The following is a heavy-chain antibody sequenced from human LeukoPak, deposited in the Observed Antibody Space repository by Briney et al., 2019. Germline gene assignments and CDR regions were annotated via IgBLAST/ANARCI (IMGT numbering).Heavy chain of an antibody. CDR2: IYTSGST. CDR1: GGSISSYY. Sequence: SETLSLTCTVSGGSISSYYWSWFRQPAGKGLEWIGRIYTSGSTNYNPSLKSRVTMSVDTSKNQFSLKLSSVTAADTAVYYCARESGSSSWYGADYWGQGTLVTVSS. CDR3: ARESGSSSWYGADY. D-gene: IGHD6-13*01. J-gene: IGHJ4*02. V-gene: IGHV4-4*07.